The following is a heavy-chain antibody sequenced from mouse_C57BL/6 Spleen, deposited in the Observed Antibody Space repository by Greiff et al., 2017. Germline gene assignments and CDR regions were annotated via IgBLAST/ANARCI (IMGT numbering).Heavy chain of an antibody. Sequence: VQLQQPGAELVKPGASVKLSCKASGYTFTSYWMHWVKQRPGQGLEWIGMIHPNSGSTNYNEKFKSKATLTVDKSSSTAYMQLSSLTSEDSAVYYCARGIYDYEGYYYAMDYWGQGTSGTVSA. CDR3: ARGIYDYEGYYYAMDY. CDR1: GYTFTSYW. V-gene: IGHV1-64*01. CDR2: IHPNSGST. D-gene: IGHD2-4*01. J-gene: IGHJ4*01.